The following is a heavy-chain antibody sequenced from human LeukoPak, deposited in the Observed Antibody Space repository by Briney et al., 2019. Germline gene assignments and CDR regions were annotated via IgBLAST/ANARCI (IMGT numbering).Heavy chain of an antibody. J-gene: IGHJ6*03. V-gene: IGHV3-30*04. CDR2: ISYDGSNK. CDR3: ARGSSHLYYYYMDV. Sequence: GGSLRLSCAASGFTFSSYAMHWVRQAPGKGLEWVAVISYDGSNKYYADSVKGRFTISRDNSKNTLYLQMNSLRAEDTAVYYCARGSSHLYYYYMDVWGKGTTVTISS. CDR1: GFTFSSYA. D-gene: IGHD2-15*01.